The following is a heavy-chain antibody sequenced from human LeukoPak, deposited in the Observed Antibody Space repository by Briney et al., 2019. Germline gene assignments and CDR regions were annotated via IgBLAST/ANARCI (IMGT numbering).Heavy chain of an antibody. CDR3: AFGIQLWLRGARGAFDI. Sequence: ASVKVSGKASGYTFTGYYMHWVRQAPGQGLEWMGWINPNSGGTNYAQKFQGRVTMTRDTSISTAYMELSRLRSDDTAVYYCAFGIQLWLRGARGAFDIWGQGTMVTVSS. J-gene: IGHJ3*02. V-gene: IGHV1-2*02. CDR1: GYTFTGYY. CDR2: INPNSGGT. D-gene: IGHD5-18*01.